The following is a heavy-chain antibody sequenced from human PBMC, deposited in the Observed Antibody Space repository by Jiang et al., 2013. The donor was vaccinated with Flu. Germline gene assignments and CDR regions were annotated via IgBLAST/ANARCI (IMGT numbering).Heavy chain of an antibody. CDR1: GYNFANYW. J-gene: IGHJ4*02. D-gene: IGHD6-13*01. Sequence: CKGFGYNFANYWIAWVRQMPGKGLEWMGIIYPDDSDTRYSPSFQGQVIISADKSNNTAYLHWSSLKASDTAMYYCAIGGSQQPFFDYWGQGTLVTVSS. CDR3: AIGGSQQPFFDY. CDR2: IYPDDSDT. V-gene: IGHV5-51*01.